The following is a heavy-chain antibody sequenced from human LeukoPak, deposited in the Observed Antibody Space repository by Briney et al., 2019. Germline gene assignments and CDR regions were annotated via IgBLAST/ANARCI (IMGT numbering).Heavy chain of an antibody. V-gene: IGHV3-7*01. CDR1: GFTFSSHG. D-gene: IGHD3-22*01. J-gene: IGHJ4*02. CDR3: ARTIVVVITTSRYFDY. CDR2: IKQDGSEK. Sequence: GGTLRLSCAASGFTFSSHGMNWVRQAPGKGLEWVANIKQDGSEKYYVDSVKGRFTISRDNAKNSLYLQMNSLRAEDTAVYYCARTIVVVITTSRYFDYWGQGTLVTVSS.